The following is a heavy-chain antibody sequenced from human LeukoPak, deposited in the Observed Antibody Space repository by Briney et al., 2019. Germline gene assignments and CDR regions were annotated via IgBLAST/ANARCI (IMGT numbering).Heavy chain of an antibody. CDR2: INTSGST. CDR3: ARGPTVTTTYPYYYHYYIDV. V-gene: IGHV4-4*07. D-gene: IGHD4-11*01. CDR1: GDSISSYS. Sequence: SETLSLTCTVSGDSISSYSWSWIRQPAGKGLEWIGCINTSGSTNYNPSLKSRVTMSVDTSKNQFSLNLSSMTAADTAVYYRARGPTVTTTYPYYYHYYIDVWGEGTTVTVSS. J-gene: IGHJ6*03.